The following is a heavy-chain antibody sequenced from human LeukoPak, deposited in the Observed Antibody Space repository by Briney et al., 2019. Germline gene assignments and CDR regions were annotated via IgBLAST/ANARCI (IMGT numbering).Heavy chain of an antibody. CDR3: ARVLWFGELVRRWFDP. CDR1: GYTFTGYY. Sequence: ASVKVSCKASGYTFTGYYIHWVRQAPGQGLEWMGWISAYNGNTNYAQKLQGRVTMTTDTSTSTAYMELRSLRSDDTAVYYCARVLWFGELVRRWFDPWGQGTLVTVSS. V-gene: IGHV1-18*04. J-gene: IGHJ5*02. CDR2: ISAYNGNT. D-gene: IGHD3-10*01.